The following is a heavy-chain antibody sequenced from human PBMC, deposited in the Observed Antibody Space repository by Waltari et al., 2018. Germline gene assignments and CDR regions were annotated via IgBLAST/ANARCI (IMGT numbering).Heavy chain of an antibody. V-gene: IGHV4-39*01. D-gene: IGHD1-26*01. CDR3: ARQKERWGYYYYYMDV. CDR2: IYYSGST. CDR1: GGSISGSNYY. J-gene: IGHJ6*03. Sequence: QLQLQESAPGLVKPSETLSRPCTVSGGSISGSNYYWAWFRHPPGKGLGWFGNIYYSGSTYYNPSLKSRVTISVDTSKNQFSLKLSSVTAADTAVYYCARQKERWGYYYYYMDVWGKGTTVTVSS.